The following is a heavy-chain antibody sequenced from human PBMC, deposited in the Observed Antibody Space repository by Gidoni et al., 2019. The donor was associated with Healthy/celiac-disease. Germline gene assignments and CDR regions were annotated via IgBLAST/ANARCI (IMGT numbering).Heavy chain of an antibody. CDR1: GFTVSSNY. Sequence: EVQLVESGGGLVQPGGSLRLSCAASGFTVSSNYMSWVRQAPGKGLEWVSVIYSGGSTYYADSVKGRFTISRDNSENTLYLQMNSLRAEDTAVYYCARDWGGYSGYDFDAFDIWGQGTMVTVSS. J-gene: IGHJ3*02. V-gene: IGHV3-66*01. CDR3: ARDWGGYSGYDFDAFDI. CDR2: IYSGGST. D-gene: IGHD5-12*01.